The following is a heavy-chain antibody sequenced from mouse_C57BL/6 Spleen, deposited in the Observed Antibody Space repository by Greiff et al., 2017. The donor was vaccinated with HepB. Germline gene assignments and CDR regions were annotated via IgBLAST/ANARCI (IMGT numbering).Heavy chain of an antibody. D-gene: IGHD1-1*01. CDR2: IDPSDSYT. J-gene: IGHJ2*01. CDR1: GYTFTSYW. Sequence: VQLQQPGAELVMPGASVKLSCKASGYTFTSYWMHWVKQRPGHGLEWIGEIDPSDSYTNYNQKFKGKSTLTVDKSSSTAYMPSSSLTSEDSAVYDCARWVLRFHYFDYWGQGTTLTVSS. CDR3: ARWVLRFHYFDY. V-gene: IGHV1-69*01.